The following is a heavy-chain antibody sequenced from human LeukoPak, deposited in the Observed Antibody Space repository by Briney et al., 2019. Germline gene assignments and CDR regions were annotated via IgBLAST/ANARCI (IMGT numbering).Heavy chain of an antibody. CDR3: ARTLYIAAVPGGFDY. V-gene: IGHV1-2*02. Sequence: ASVKVSCKASGYSFTGHYMHWVRQAPGQGLEWMGWINPKNAGTNFAQRFQGRVTMTRDTSISTVYMELSRLRSDDTALYYCARTLYIAAVPGGFDYWGQGTLVTVSS. CDR1: GYSFTGHY. D-gene: IGHD6-13*01. CDR2: INPKNAGT. J-gene: IGHJ4*02.